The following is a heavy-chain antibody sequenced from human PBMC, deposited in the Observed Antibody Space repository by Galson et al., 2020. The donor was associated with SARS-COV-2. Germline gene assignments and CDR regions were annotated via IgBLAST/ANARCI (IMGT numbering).Heavy chain of an antibody. CDR2: IYHMGST. V-gene: IGHV4-59*01. CDR1: GGSIGTNY. Sequence: GSLSLTCTVPGGSIGTNYWSWIRQPPGKGLEGIGYIYHMGSTNYNPTLKSRVTISVDTSKNQFSLKVRSVTAADTAVYYCARWGDCSNTICYAGDYWGQGTLVTVSS. J-gene: IGHJ4*02. D-gene: IGHD2-2*01. CDR3: ARWGDCSNTICYAGDY.